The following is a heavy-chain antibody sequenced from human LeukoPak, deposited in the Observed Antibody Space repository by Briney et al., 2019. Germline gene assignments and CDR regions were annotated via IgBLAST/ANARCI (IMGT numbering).Heavy chain of an antibody. CDR3: ASNPYYYDILTGSTPKYYFDY. CDR1: GGTFSSYA. D-gene: IGHD3-9*01. J-gene: IGHJ4*02. Sequence: SVKVSCKASGGTFSSYAISWVRQAPGQGPEWMGGIIPIFGTANYAQKFQGRVPITADESTSTAYMELSSLRSEGTAVYYCASNPYYYDILTGSTPKYYFDYWGQGTLVTVSS. CDR2: IIPIFGTA. V-gene: IGHV1-69*13.